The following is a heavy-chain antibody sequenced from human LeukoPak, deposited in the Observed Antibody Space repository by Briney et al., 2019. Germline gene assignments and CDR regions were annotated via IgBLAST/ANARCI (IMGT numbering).Heavy chain of an antibody. J-gene: IGHJ4*02. CDR3: ARVAPTMTTSLAYFDY. CDR1: GFTFSSYA. Sequence: GGSLRLSCAASGFTFSSYAMHWVRQAPGKGLEYVSAISSNGGTTYYANSVKGRFTISRDNSKNTLYLQMGSLRAEDMAVYYCARVAPTMTTSLAYFDYWGQGTLVTVSS. D-gene: IGHD4-17*01. CDR2: ISSNGGTT. V-gene: IGHV3-64*01.